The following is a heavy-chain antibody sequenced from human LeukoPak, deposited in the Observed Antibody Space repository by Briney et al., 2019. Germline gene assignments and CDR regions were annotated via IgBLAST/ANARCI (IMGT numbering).Heavy chain of an antibody. CDR2: VIPWSGTT. D-gene: IGHD3-3*01. J-gene: IGHJ4*02. V-gene: IGHV1-69*13. CDR3: ARPWTYYDSWSGYPPFDY. Sequence: GASVKVSCKASGGTFSSHAINWVRQAPGQGLEWMGGVIPWSGTTKFAQKFQGRVTITADESTSTAFMELSSLRSEDTAVYYCARPWTYYDSWSGYPPFDYWGQGALVTVSS. CDR1: GGTFSSHA.